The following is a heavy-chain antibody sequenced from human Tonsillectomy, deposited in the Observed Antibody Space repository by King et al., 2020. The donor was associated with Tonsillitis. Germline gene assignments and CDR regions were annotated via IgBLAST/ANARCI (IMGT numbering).Heavy chain of an antibody. CDR2: MSGSGART. D-gene: IGHD3-3*01. Sequence: VQLVESGGGLVQPGGSLRLSCAASGFTFSTYAMTLVRQAPGKGLEWVSFMSGSGARTYHADSVKGRFTLSRDNSKNTLYLQMNSLRAEDTAVYYCAKCPYDFWSGGLYYAMDVWGQGTTVTVSS. CDR1: GFTFSTYA. CDR3: AKCPYDFWSGGLYYAMDV. J-gene: IGHJ6*02. V-gene: IGHV3-23*04.